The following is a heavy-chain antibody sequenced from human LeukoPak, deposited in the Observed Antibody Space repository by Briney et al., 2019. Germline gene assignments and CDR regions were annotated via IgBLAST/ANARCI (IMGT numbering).Heavy chain of an antibody. J-gene: IGHJ5*02. CDR1: GGSIISNSYY. V-gene: IGHV4-39*07. Sequence: ASETLSLTCTVSGGSIISNSYYWGWIRQPPGKGLEWIGSIYYTGSTYYNPSLKSRVTISVDTSKNQFSLNLSSVTAADTAVYYCARGPYGDYDWFDPWGQGTLVTVSS. CDR2: IYYTGST. D-gene: IGHD4-17*01. CDR3: ARGPYGDYDWFDP.